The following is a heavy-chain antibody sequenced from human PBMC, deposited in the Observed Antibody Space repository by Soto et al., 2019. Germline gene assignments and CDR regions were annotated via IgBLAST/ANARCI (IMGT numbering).Heavy chain of an antibody. V-gene: IGHV1-8*01. CDR1: GYTFSSYD. Sequence: QVQLVQSGAEVKKPGASVKVSCKASGYTFSSYDINWVRQATGQGLEWMGWLNPNSGDTGYAQKTQGRVTLTRNTSINPASIELSSLTSDDTAVYYCATSGGGWYLYWGQGTLVTVSS. D-gene: IGHD6-19*01. CDR2: LNPNSGDT. J-gene: IGHJ4*02. CDR3: ATSGGGWYLY.